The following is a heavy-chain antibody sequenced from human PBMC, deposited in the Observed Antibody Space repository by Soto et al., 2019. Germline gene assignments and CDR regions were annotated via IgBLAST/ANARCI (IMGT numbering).Heavy chain of an antibody. V-gene: IGHV1-18*01. Sequence: QVQLVQSGAEVKKPGASVKVSCKASGYTFTSYGISWVRQAPGQGLEWMGWISAYNGNTKYSQKFQGRVTITRDTSASTAYMELSSLRSEDTAVYYCARDVIRRAVTTGGYWGQGTLVTVSS. J-gene: IGHJ4*02. CDR2: ISAYNGNT. D-gene: IGHD4-4*01. CDR3: ARDVIRRAVTTGGY. CDR1: GYTFTSYG.